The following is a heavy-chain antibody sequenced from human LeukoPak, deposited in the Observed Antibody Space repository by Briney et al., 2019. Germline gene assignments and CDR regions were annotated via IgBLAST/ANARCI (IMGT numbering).Heavy chain of an antibody. D-gene: IGHD3-22*01. V-gene: IGHV1-24*01. CDR1: GYTLTELS. CDR2: FDPEDGET. CDR3: ARDLLGSGSSYSSGAWDY. Sequence: KPGASVKVSCKVSGYTLTELSMHWVRQAPGKGLKWMGGFDPEDGETIYAQKFQGRVTITADESTSTAYMELSSLRAEDTAFYYCARDLLGSGSSYSSGAWDYWGQGTLVTVSS. J-gene: IGHJ4*02.